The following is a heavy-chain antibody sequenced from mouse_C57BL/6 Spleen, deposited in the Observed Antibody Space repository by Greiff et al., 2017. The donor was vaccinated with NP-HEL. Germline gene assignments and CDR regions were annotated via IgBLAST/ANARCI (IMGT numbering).Heavy chain of an antibody. CDR3: ERGTTVVGGAMDY. CDR2: IYPGSGNT. V-gene: IGHV1-76*01. J-gene: IGHJ4*01. CDR1: GYTFTDYY. Sequence: QVQLKQSGAELVRPGASVKLSCKASGYTFTDYYINWVKQRPGQGLEWIARIYPGSGNTYYNEKFKGKATLTAEKSSSTAYMQLSSLTSEDSAVYVCERGTTVVGGAMDYWGQGTSVTVSS. D-gene: IGHD1-1*01.